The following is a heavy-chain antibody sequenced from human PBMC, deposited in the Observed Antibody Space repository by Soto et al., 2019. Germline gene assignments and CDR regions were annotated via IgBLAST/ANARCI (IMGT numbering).Heavy chain of an antibody. J-gene: IGHJ4*02. CDR2: ISYDGSNK. D-gene: IGHD2-2*01. Sequence: PGGSLRLSCAASGFTFSSYAMHWVRQAPGKGLEWVAVISYDGSNKYYADSVKGRFTISRDNSKNTLYLQMNSLRAEDTAVYYCARGNLEGPATAPVYWGQGTLVTVSS. CDR1: GFTFSSYA. CDR3: ARGNLEGPATAPVY. V-gene: IGHV3-30-3*01.